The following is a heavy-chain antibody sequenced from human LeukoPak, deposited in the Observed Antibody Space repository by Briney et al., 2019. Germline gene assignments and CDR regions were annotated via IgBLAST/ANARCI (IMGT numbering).Heavy chain of an antibody. CDR3: ARSYAGYQFDS. CDR1: GGSISSDY. J-gene: IGHJ4*02. CDR2: IYDSDST. Sequence: SETLSLTCTVSGGSISSDYWSWIRQSPGEGLEWIGYIYDSDSTNYNPSLKSRVTISRDTSKNHFSLKVSSVTVADTAMYYCARSYAGYQFDSWGQGILSPSPQ. V-gene: IGHV4-59*01. D-gene: IGHD3-9*01.